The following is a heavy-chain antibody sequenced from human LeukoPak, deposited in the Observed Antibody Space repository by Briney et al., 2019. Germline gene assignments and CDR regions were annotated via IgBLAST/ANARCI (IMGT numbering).Heavy chain of an antibody. CDR2: IYNGVPT. D-gene: IGHD6-19*01. J-gene: IGHJ4*02. V-gene: IGHV4-4*09. CDR3: VQTTGWPGFDY. CDR1: GVSISRFY. Sequence: SETLSLICTTSGVSISRFYWSWVRQPPGKGLEWIGNIYNGVPTFFNPCLKSRVTISVDTPKRQFSLQPASVTAADTAVYYCVQTTGWPGFDYWGQGILVTVSS.